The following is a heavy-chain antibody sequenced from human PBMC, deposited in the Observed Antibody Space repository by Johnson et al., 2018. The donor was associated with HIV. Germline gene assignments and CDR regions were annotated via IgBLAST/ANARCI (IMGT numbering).Heavy chain of an antibody. CDR2: ISYDGSNK. CDR3: ARVRDGRENAFNI. V-gene: IGHV3-30*04. J-gene: IGHJ3*02. CDR1: GFTFRSYA. D-gene: IGHD1-26*01. Sequence: VQLVESGGGAVQPGRSLRLSCAASGFTFRSYAMHWVRQAPGKGLEWVAVISYDGSNKFYADSVKGRFTVSRDNSKNTVSLQMNSPRVEDTAVYYCARVRDGRENAFNIWGQGTMVTVS.